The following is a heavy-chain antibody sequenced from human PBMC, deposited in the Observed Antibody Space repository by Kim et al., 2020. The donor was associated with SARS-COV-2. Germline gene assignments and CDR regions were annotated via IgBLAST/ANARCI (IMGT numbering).Heavy chain of an antibody. D-gene: IGHD3-3*01. CDR3: ARGPECVSGADY. CDR2: INQDGNDN. V-gene: IGHV3-7*01. CDR1: RFNFRNNW. J-gene: IGHJ4*02. Sequence: GGSLRLSCATSRFNFRNNWMSWVRQAPGKGLEWLANINQDGNDNHYVDSVKGRFTISRDNAKSSLYLQMDSLRAEDTALYYCARGPECVSGADYWGQGTLVTVSS.